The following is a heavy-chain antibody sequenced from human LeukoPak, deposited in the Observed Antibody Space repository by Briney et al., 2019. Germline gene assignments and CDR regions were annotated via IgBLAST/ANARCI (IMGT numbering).Heavy chain of an antibody. V-gene: IGHV3-53*01. CDR2: IYSGGST. J-gene: IGHJ4*02. D-gene: IGHD6-19*01. CDR3: ARAPGYSSGWVDY. Sequence: PGGSLRLSCAASGLTVSSNYMSWVRQAPGKGLEWVSVIYSGGSTYYADSVKGRFTISRDNSKNTLYLQMNSLRAEDTAVYYCARAPGYSSGWVDYWGQGTLVTVSS. CDR1: GLTVSSNY.